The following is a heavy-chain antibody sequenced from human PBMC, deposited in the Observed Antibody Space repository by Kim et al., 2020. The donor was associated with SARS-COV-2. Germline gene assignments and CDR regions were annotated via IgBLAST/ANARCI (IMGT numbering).Heavy chain of an antibody. D-gene: IGHD7-27*01. CDR1: GGSISGHY. CDR3: ARESGDHWYFDL. Sequence: SETLSLTCTVSGGSISGHYWSWIRQPPGKGLEWIGNIYGSGSTKYNPSLESRVTILLDTSKKVFSLELTSVTAADTAVYYCARESGDHWYFDLWGRGTLV. CDR2: IYGSGST. V-gene: IGHV4-59*11. J-gene: IGHJ2*01.